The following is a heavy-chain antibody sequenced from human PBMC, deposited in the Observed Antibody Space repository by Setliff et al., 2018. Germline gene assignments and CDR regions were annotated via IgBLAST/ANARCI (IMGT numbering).Heavy chain of an antibody. Sequence: GASVKVSCKTSGYTFTNYGITWVRQAPGQGLEWMGWINNYSFKTNYPQKFLGRVTVTTDTSTGTAYMELGSLTSDDTAIYYCARINFYVSSGYYYAPDYWGPRTLVTVSS. CDR3: ARINFYVSSGYYYAPDY. J-gene: IGHJ4*02. CDR1: GYTFTNYG. CDR2: INNYSFKT. D-gene: IGHD3-22*01. V-gene: IGHV1-18*01.